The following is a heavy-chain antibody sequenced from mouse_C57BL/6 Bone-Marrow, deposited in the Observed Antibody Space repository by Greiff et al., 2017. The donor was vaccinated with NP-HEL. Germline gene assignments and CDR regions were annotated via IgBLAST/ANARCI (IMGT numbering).Heavy chain of an antibody. CDR2: IHPNGGST. J-gene: IGHJ2*01. CDR1: GYTFTSYW. V-gene: IGHV1-64*01. D-gene: IGHD2-2*01. Sequence: QVQLQQPGAELVKPGASVKLSCKASGYTFTSYWMHWVKQRPGQGLEWIGMIHPNGGSTNYNEKFKSKATLTVDKSSSTAYMQLSSLTSEDSAVYYCARNYGYDGFPFDYWGQGTTLTVSS. CDR3: ARNYGYDGFPFDY.